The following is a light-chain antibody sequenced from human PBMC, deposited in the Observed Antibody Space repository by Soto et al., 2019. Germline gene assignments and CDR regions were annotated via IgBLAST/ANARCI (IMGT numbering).Light chain of an antibody. CDR1: QSVDSN. CDR3: QQYNDWPLT. V-gene: IGKV3D-15*01. CDR2: GAS. Sequence: EIVMTQSPATLSVSPGDGATLSCRASQSVDSNLAWYQQKPGQTPRLLIYGASTRPTGIPARFSGSGSGTEFTLTISSLQSEDSAVYCCQQYNDWPLTFGGGTKVEIK. J-gene: IGKJ4*01.